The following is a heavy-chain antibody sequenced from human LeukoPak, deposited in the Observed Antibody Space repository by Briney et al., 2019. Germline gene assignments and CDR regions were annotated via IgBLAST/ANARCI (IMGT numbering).Heavy chain of an antibody. D-gene: IGHD2-15*01. CDR1: GFTVSSNY. Sequence: GGSLRLSCAASGFTVSSNYMSWVRQAPGKGLEWVSRISSDGSSTIYADSVKGRFTISRDNAKNTLYLQMNSLRAEDTAVYHCARDLGGGSNIWGQGTMVTVSS. V-gene: IGHV3-74*01. CDR2: ISSDGSST. J-gene: IGHJ3*02. CDR3: ARDLGGGSNI.